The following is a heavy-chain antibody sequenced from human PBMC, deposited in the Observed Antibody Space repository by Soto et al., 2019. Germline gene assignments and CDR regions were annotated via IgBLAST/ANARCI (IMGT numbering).Heavy chain of an antibody. CDR3: STDEWE. Sequence: ELQLVESGGGLGKPGGSLRLSCAASGFNFSNGWMSWVRQAPGKGLEWVGRIKSKIHGGTTDYAAHVKGRFTISRDDSKDALYLEMHSLQTDDTAVYYCSTDEWEWGQGTLVTVSS. D-gene: IGHD1-26*01. CDR2: IKSKIHGGTT. V-gene: IGHV3-15*05. J-gene: IGHJ4*02. CDR1: GFNFSNGW.